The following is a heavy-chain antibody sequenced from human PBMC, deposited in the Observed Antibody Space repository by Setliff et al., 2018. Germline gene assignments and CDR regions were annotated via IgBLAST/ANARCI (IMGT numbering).Heavy chain of an antibody. J-gene: IGHJ3*02. CDR1: GGSFSDYY. V-gene: IGHV4-34*01. Sequence: SETLSLTCAVYGGSFSDYYWSWIRQPPGKGLEWIGEINHSGSTNYNPSLKSRVTISLDTSKNQFSLTVTSVTAADTAVCYCARGGSYRPYAFDIWGQGTMVTVSS. CDR2: INHSGST. D-gene: IGHD1-26*01. CDR3: ARGGSYRPYAFDI.